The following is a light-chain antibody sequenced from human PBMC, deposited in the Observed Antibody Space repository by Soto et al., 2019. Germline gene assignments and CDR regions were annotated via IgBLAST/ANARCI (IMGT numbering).Light chain of an antibody. Sequence: SPGERATLSCRASQSVDSKDLAWYQQKPGQAPRILIYGASTRATGIPARFSGSGSGTEFTLTISSLQSEDFAVYYCQQYNNWPRTFGQGTKVDIK. J-gene: IGKJ1*01. CDR1: QSVDSKD. V-gene: IGKV3-15*01. CDR3: QQYNNWPRT. CDR2: GAS.